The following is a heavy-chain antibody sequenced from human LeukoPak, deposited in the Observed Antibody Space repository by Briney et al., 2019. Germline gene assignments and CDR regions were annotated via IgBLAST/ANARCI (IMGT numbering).Heavy chain of an antibody. D-gene: IGHD2-2*01. CDR1: GFTFSNAW. CDR2: IKSKTDGGTT. V-gene: IGHV3-15*01. J-gene: IGHJ4*02. Sequence: PGGSLRLSCAASGFTFSNAWMSWVRQTPGKGLEWVGRIKSKTDGGTTDYAAPVKGRFTISGDDSKNTLYLQMNSLKTEDTAVYYCTTDFYCSSTSCRDYWGQGTLVTVSS. CDR3: TTDFYCSSTSCRDY.